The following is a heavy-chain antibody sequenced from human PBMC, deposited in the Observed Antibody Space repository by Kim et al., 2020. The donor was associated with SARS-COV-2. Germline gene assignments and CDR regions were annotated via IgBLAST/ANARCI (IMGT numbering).Heavy chain of an antibody. Sequence: SETLSLTCAVYGGSFSGYYWSWIRQPPGKGLEWIGEINHSGSTNYNPSLKSRVTISVDTYKNQFSLKLSSVTAADTAVYYCARARWELLQSNYYYYGMDV. D-gene: IGHD1-26*01. CDR1: GGSFSGYY. CDR3: ARARWELLQSNYYYYGMDV. V-gene: IGHV4-34*01. J-gene: IGHJ6*01. CDR2: INHSGST.